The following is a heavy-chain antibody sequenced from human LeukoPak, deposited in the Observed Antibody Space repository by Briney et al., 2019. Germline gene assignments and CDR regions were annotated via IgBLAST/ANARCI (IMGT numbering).Heavy chain of an antibody. V-gene: IGHV3-30-3*01. D-gene: IGHD3-22*01. CDR1: GFTFSSYA. Sequence: PGGSLRLSCAVSGFTFSSYAMHWVRQAPGKGLDWVAVISYDGSNKYYADSVEGRFTISRDNSKNTLYLQMNSLRAEDTAAYYCARESHTMIVVSTGDYWGQGTLVTVSS. CDR2: ISYDGSNK. J-gene: IGHJ4*02. CDR3: ARESHTMIVVSTGDY.